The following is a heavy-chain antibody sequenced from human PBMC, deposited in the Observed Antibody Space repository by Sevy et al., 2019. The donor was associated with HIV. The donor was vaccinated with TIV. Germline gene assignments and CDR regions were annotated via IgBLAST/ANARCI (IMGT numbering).Heavy chain of an antibody. CDR3: AHETFGRFES. D-gene: IGHD3-16*01. CDR2: IKADGSDK. J-gene: IGHJ4*02. CDR1: GFPFSANW. Sequence: GGSLRLSCAASGFPFSANWMNWVCQAPGKGLEWVANIKADGSDKHYVDSVEGRFTISRDNAKNLLFLQMNSLRVEDTAVYYCAHETFGRFESWGQGTLVTVSS. V-gene: IGHV3-7*01.